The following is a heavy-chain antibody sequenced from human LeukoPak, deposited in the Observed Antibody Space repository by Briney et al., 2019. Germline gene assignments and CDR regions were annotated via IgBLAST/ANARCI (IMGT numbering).Heavy chain of an antibody. Sequence: PGGSLRLSCAASGFTFSSYAMGWVRQAPGKGLEWVANIKEDGSEINYVDSVKGRFTISRDNAKNSLYLQMNSLRVDDTAVYYCARDRGYSTFDYWGQGTLVTVSS. CDR2: IKEDGSEI. CDR3: ARDRGYSTFDY. J-gene: IGHJ4*02. D-gene: IGHD4-23*01. CDR1: GFTFSSYA. V-gene: IGHV3-7*01.